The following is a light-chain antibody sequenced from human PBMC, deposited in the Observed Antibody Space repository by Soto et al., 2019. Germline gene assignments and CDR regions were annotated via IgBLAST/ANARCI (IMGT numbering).Light chain of an antibody. Sequence: QATRTQPRSVSGSPAQAVTISCTGASSDIGNFNSVSWYQHHPGKPPKLIIYDVDKRPSGVPDRFSGSKSGNTASLTISGLQGVNEADYFCCSNAYTLYV. CDR3: CSNAYTLYV. J-gene: IGLJ1*01. CDR1: SSDIGNFNS. CDR2: DVD. V-gene: IGLV2-11*01.